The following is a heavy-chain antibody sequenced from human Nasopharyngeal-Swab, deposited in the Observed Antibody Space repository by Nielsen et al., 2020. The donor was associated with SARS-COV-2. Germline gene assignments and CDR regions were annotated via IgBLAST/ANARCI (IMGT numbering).Heavy chain of an antibody. CDR3: ACSSSFDP. Sequence: ASVKVSCKASGYTFTGYYMHWVRQAPGQGLEWTGWNNPNSGGTNYALKFQGRVTMTRDTSISTAYMELSRLRSDDAAVYYCACSSSFDPWGQGTLVTVSS. CDR1: GYTFTGYY. D-gene: IGHD2-15*01. J-gene: IGHJ5*02. V-gene: IGHV1-2*02. CDR2: NNPNSGGT.